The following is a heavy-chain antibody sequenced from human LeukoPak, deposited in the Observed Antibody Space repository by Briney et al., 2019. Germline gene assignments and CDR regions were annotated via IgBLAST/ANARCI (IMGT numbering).Heavy chain of an antibody. V-gene: IGHV3-74*01. CDR1: GFTFSSYW. CDR2: INSDGSST. J-gene: IGHJ6*02. CDR3: ALAKKTYYYYGMDV. Sequence: GGSLRLSCAASGFTFSSYWMHWVRQAPGKGLVWVSRINSDGSSTSYADSVKGRFTISRDNAKNTLYLQMNSLRAEDTAAYYCALAKKTYYYYGMDVWGQGITVTVSS.